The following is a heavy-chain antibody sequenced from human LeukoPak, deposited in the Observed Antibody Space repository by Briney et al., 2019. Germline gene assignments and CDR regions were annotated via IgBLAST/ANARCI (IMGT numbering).Heavy chain of an antibody. J-gene: IGHJ4*02. Sequence: SQTLSLTCTVSGGSISSGGYYWSWIRQHPGKGLEWIGYIYYSGSTYYNPSLKSRVTISVDTSKNQFSLKLSSVTAADTAVYYCARIGVLLWFGPTQIRFNYWGQGTLVTVSS. CDR2: IYYSGST. CDR1: GGSISSGGYY. D-gene: IGHD3-10*01. CDR3: ARIGVLLWFGPTQIRFNY. V-gene: IGHV4-31*03.